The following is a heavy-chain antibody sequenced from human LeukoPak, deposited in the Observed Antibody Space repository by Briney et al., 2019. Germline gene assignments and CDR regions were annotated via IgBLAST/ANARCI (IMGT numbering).Heavy chain of an antibody. CDR2: ISSDGSST. CDR1: GFTFRSHW. D-gene: IGHD2-21*02. V-gene: IGHV3-74*01. CDR3: ARDLGGVTDY. Sequence: GGSLRLSCGAYGFTFRSHWMQWVRQPPGKGLVWVSRISSDGSSTSYADSVKGRFTISRDNAKNTLYLQMNSLRAEDTAVYYCARDLGGVTDYWGQGTLVTVSS. J-gene: IGHJ4*02.